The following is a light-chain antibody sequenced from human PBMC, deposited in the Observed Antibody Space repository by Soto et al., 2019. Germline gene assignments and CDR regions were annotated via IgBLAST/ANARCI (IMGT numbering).Light chain of an antibody. Sequence: AIQMTQSPSSLSASVGDRVTITCRASQGIRNDLGWYQQKPGKAPKLLIYAASSLQSGVPSRFSGSGSGTDFTLPISSLQHEDFATYYCLQDYNHPLTFGGGTKVEIK. J-gene: IGKJ4*01. V-gene: IGKV1-6*01. CDR3: LQDYNHPLT. CDR2: AAS. CDR1: QGIRND.